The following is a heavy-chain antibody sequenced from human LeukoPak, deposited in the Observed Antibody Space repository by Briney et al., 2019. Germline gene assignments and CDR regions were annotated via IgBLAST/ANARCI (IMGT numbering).Heavy chain of an antibody. CDR1: GFIVSSNY. CDR2: IYSGGNT. V-gene: IGHV3-66*01. J-gene: IGHJ6*02. CDR3: ARGLFMDV. D-gene: IGHD4/OR15-4a*01. Sequence: QPGGSLRLSCVASGFIVSSNYMSWVRQAPGKGLEWVSVIYSGGNTYYADSVKGRFTISRDNSKNTLYLQMNSLRVEDTAVYCCARGLFMDVWGQGTTVTVSS.